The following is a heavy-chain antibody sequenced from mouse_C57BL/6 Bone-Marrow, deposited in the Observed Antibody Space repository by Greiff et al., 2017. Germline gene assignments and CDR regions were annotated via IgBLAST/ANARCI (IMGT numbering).Heavy chain of an antibody. Sequence: DVKLVESGGGLVKPGGSLKLSCAASGFTFSDYGMHWVRQAPEKGPEWVAYISSGSSTMYYADTVKGRFTISRDNAKNTLFLQMTSLRSEDTAMYYCARPGFQFFYYYAMDYWGQGTSVTVAS. CDR3: ARPGFQFFYYYAMDY. J-gene: IGHJ4*01. CDR1: GFTFSDYG. V-gene: IGHV5-17*01. CDR2: ISSGSSTM.